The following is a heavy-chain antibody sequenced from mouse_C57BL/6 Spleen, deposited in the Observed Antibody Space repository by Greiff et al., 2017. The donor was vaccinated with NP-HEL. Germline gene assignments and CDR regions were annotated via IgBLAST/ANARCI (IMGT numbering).Heavy chain of an antibody. V-gene: IGHV1-82*01. Sequence: VKLQESGPELVKPGASVKISCKASGYAFSSSWMNWVKQRPGKGLEWIGRIYPGDGDTNYNGKFKGKATLTADKSSSTAYMQLSSLTSEDSAVYFCASITTVVDLYAMDYWGQGTSVTVSS. CDR3: ASITTVVDLYAMDY. D-gene: IGHD1-1*01. CDR1: GYAFSSSW. J-gene: IGHJ4*01. CDR2: IYPGDGDT.